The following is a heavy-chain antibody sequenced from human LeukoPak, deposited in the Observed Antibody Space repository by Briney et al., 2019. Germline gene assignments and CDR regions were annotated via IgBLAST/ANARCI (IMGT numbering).Heavy chain of an antibody. J-gene: IGHJ4*02. CDR3: AMGETVTTPPRDY. CDR2: TSGYNGNT. D-gene: IGHD4-17*01. CDR1: GYTFTSYG. Sequence: ASVKVSCKASGYTFTSYGFTWVRQAPGQGLEWMGWTSGYNGNTNYAQKLQGRITMTTDTSTSTAYMELTSLRSDDTAVYYCAMGETVTTPPRDYWGQGTLVTVSS. V-gene: IGHV1-18*01.